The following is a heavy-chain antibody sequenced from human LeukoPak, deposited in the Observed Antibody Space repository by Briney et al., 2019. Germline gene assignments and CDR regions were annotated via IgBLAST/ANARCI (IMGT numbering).Heavy chain of an antibody. D-gene: IGHD1-14*01. Sequence: PGGSLRLSCAASGFTFSDHYMTWIRQAPGKGLEWISFISGSGDTMFYADSVKGRFAISRDNAKNSVFLQMSSLRAEDTAMYYCAREGLTTSSWGQGTLGTVSS. CDR2: ISGSGDTM. V-gene: IGHV3-11*04. CDR1: GFTFSDHY. J-gene: IGHJ4*02. CDR3: AREGLTTSS.